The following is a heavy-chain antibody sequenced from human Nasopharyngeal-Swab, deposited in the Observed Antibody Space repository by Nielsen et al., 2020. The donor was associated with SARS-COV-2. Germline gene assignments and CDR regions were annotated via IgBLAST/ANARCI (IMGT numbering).Heavy chain of an antibody. CDR1: GYIFTGYY. CDR3: GGDDCGGDCFPDS. CDR2: IHPYSGGK. V-gene: IGHV1-2*06. Sequence: ASVKVSCKASGYIFTGYYIHWVRQAPAQGLEWMGRIHPYSGGKNYAQKFQGRVTMTRDTPISTDYMELSRLRSDDTAVYYCGGDDCGGDCFPDSWGQGTRVTVSS. J-gene: IGHJ4*02. D-gene: IGHD2-21*02.